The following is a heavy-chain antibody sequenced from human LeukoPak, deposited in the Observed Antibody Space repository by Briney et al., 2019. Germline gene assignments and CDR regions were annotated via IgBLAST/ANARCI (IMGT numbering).Heavy chain of an antibody. CDR2: ISSSSSTI. V-gene: IGHV3-48*04. J-gene: IGHJ3*02. Sequence: GGSLRLSCAASGFTFSSYSMNWVRQAPGKGLEWVSYISSSSSTIYYADSVKGRFTISRDNAKNSLYLQMNSLRAEDTAVYYCARDNDYEIGRSAFDIWGQGTMVTVSS. CDR3: ARDNDYEIGRSAFDI. D-gene: IGHD4-17*01. CDR1: GFTFSSYS.